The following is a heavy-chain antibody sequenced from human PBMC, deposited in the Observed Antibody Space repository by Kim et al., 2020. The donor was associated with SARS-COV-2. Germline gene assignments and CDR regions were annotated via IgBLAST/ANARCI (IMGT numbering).Heavy chain of an antibody. CDR1: GFTFTNYE. V-gene: IGHV3-48*03. CDR3: ARVGEWFESDAGGTFDY. Sequence: GGSLRLSCAASGFTFTNYEMTWVRQAPGKGLAWVSHISTSGTIIYYADTVKGRFTISRDNAKNSLYLQMNSLRAEDTAVYYCARVGEWFESDAGGTFDYWGQGILVTVSS. J-gene: IGHJ4*02. D-gene: IGHD3-3*01. CDR2: ISTSGTII.